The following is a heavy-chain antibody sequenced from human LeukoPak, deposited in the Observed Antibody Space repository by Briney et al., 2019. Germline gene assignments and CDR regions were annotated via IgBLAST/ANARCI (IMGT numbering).Heavy chain of an antibody. CDR1: GFTFSNYW. CDR3: ARQYGGSSTTFDS. CDR2: IKQDGGQI. Sequence: PGGSLRVSCAASGFTFSNYWMGWVRQVPGKGLEWVANIKQDGGQIYYVDSVRGRFTISRDNAKNSLSLQMNSLRAEDTAIYHCARQYGGSSTTFDSWGQGTLVTVSS. J-gene: IGHJ4*02. V-gene: IGHV3-7*05. D-gene: IGHD3-16*01.